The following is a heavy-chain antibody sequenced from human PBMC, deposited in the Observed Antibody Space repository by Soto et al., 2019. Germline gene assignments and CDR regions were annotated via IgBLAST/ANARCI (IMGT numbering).Heavy chain of an antibody. J-gene: IGHJ4*02. CDR3: AMTTYHVDY. CDR2: IIPIFGTA. V-gene: IGHV1-69*06. Sequence: AASVKVSCKASGGTFSSYAISWVRQAPGQGLEWMGGIIPIFGTANYAQKFQGRVTITADKSTSTAYMELSSLRSEDTAVYYCAMTTYHVDYWGQGTLVTVSS. CDR1: GGTFSSYA. D-gene: IGHD2-2*01.